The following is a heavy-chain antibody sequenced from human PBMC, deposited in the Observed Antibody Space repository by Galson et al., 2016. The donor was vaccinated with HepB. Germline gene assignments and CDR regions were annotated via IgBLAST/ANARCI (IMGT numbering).Heavy chain of an antibody. V-gene: IGHV4-39*07. J-gene: IGHJ4*02. D-gene: IGHD3-22*01. CDR3: ARGGDYDSSGRFDY. Sequence: TCYNPSLKSRVTISVDKSKNQFSLKLSSVTAADTAVYYCARGGDYDSSGRFDYWGQGTLVTVSS. CDR2: T.